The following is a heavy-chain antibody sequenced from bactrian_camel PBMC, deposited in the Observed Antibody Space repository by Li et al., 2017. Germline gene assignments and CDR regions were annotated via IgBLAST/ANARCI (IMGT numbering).Heavy chain of an antibody. Sequence: HVQLVESGGGLVQPGGSLRLSCEASGFTFSSYTMFWVRQAPGKGLEWVSRIESRDGDTYYSDSVKGRFTIARYNTENTVYLQMNSLKPEDTAVYHCAADRVGRPTRALGTEIAGCSLLVHEYAHWGQGTQVTVS. V-gene: IGHV3S1*01. CDR1: GFTFSSYT. CDR3: AADRVGRPTRALGTEIAGCSLLVHEYAH. J-gene: IGHJ4*01. D-gene: IGHD5*01. CDR2: IESRDGDT.